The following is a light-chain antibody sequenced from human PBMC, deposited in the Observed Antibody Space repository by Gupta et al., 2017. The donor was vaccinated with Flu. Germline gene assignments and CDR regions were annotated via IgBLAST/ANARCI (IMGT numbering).Light chain of an antibody. J-gene: IGLJ1*01. V-gene: IGLV3-25*03. CDR3: QSAYSMGTYNV. Sequence: SDCYQQKPGQAPGLVIYKDSERPSGIPERFSGSSSGTTVTLPISGVQAEDDADYYCQSAYSMGTYNVFGTGTKVTVL. CDR2: KDS.